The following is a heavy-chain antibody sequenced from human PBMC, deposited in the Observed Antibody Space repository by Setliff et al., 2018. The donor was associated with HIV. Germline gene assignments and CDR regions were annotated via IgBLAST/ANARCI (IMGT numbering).Heavy chain of an antibody. CDR1: GGTFSSYA. Sequence: ASVKVSCKASGGTFSSYAIYWVRQAPGQGLEWMGGTMPISGTPNYAQKFQGRVTITADESTNTAYMELSSLRSEDTAVYYCARDQVYWQQLLFDYWGQGTLVTVSS. CDR2: TMPISGTP. D-gene: IGHD6-13*01. V-gene: IGHV1-69*13. J-gene: IGHJ4*02. CDR3: ARDQVYWQQLLFDY.